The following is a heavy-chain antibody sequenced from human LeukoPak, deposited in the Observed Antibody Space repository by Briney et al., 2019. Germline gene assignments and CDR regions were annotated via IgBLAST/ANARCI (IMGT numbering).Heavy chain of an antibody. CDR2: IYYSGST. Sequence: SETLSLTCTVSGGSLSSSSYYWGWIRQPPGKGLEWIGSIYYSGSTYYNPSLKSRVTISVDTSKNQFSLKLSSVTAADTAVYYCARRDRAKGYNWFDPWGQGTLVTVSS. V-gene: IGHV4-39*01. CDR1: GGSLSSSSYY. J-gene: IGHJ5*02. CDR3: ARRDRAKGYNWFDP.